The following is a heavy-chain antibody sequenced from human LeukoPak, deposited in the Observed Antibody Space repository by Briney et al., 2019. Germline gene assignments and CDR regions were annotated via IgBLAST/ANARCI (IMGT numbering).Heavy chain of an antibody. CDR1: GFTFSTYA. CDR3: AKSIGGVVVVAADY. V-gene: IGHV3-23*01. D-gene: IGHD2-15*01. Sequence: GGSLRLSCAASGFTFSTYAMTWVRQAPGKGLEWVSVISGSGGSTYYADSVEGRFTLSRDNSKNTLHLQMNSLRAEDTAVYYSAKSIGGVVVVAADYWGQGTLVTVSS. J-gene: IGHJ4*02. CDR2: ISGSGGST.